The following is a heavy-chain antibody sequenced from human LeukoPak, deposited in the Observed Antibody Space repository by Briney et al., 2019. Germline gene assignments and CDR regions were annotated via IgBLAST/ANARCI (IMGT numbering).Heavy chain of an antibody. V-gene: IGHV1-8*01. Sequence: GASVKVSCKASGYTFASYDINWVRQATGQGLEWMGWMNPNSGNTGYAQKFQRRVTMTRNTSISTAYMELSSLRSEDTAVYYCARGLRITMIVVVNPLGYWGQGTLVTVSS. J-gene: IGHJ4*02. D-gene: IGHD3-22*01. CDR1: GYTFASYD. CDR3: ARGLRITMIVVVNPLGY. CDR2: MNPNSGNT.